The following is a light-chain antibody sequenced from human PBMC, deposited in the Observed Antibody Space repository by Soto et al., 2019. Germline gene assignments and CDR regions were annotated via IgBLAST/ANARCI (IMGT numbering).Light chain of an antibody. J-gene: IGKJ2*01. CDR2: GAS. CDR1: QSVSTY. CDR3: QQYNNWSFT. V-gene: IGKV3-15*01. Sequence: ETVMTQSPGTLSVSPGERATLSCRASQSVSTYLAWYQQKPGQAPRLLIYGASTRATGVPARFSGSGSGTEFTLTISTLLSEDFAVHYCQQYNNWSFTFGQGTKLEIK.